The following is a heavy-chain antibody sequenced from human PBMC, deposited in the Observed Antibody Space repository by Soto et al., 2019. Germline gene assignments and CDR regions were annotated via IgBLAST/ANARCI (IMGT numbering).Heavy chain of an antibody. CDR1: GFTFSSYA. V-gene: IGHV3-64*01. CDR2: ISSNGGST. CDR3: ARGWLHLDY. Sequence: EVQLVESGGGLVQPGGSLRLSCAASGFTFSSYAMHWVRQARGKGLEYVSAISSNGGSTYYANSVKGRFTISRDNSKNTLYLQMGSLRAEDMAVYYCARGWLHLDYWGQGTLVTVSS. J-gene: IGHJ4*02. D-gene: IGHD3-22*01.